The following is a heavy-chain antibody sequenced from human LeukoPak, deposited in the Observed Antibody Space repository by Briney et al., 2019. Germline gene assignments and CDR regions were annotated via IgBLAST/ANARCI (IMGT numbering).Heavy chain of an antibody. D-gene: IGHD3-22*01. Sequence: SETLSLTCTVSGGSISSSSYYWGWIRQPPGKGLEWIGSFYYSGSTYYNPSLKSRVTISVDTSKNQFSLKLSSVTAADTAVYYCARVGGYYFDFDYRGQGTLVTVSS. CDR2: FYYSGST. V-gene: IGHV4-39*07. CDR1: GGSISSSSYY. J-gene: IGHJ4*02. CDR3: ARVGGYYFDFDY.